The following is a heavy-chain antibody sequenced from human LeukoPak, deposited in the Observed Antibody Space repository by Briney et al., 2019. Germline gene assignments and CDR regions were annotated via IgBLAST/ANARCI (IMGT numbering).Heavy chain of an antibody. Sequence: PGGSLRLSCAASGFTVSSNYMSWVRQAPGKGLEWVSLIYGGDNTYYADSVKGRFAISRDNSRNTLYLQMNSLRVEDTAVYYCVYWFDSWGQGTLVTVSS. V-gene: IGHV3-66*01. CDR1: GFTVSSNY. CDR2: IYGGDNT. CDR3: VYWFDS. J-gene: IGHJ5*01.